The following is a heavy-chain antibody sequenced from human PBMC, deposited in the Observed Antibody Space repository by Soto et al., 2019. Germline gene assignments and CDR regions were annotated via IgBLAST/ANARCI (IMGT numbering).Heavy chain of an antibody. D-gene: IGHD4-17*01. CDR3: ATAPIIAVTTKVFSLFDY. V-gene: IGHV1-24*01. J-gene: IGHJ4*02. CDR1: GYTLTELS. CDR2: FDPEDGET. Sequence: GASVKVSCKVSGYTLTELSMHWVRQAPGKGLEWMGGFDPEDGETIYAQKFQGRVTMTEDTSTDTAYMELSSLRSEDTAVYYCATAPIIAVTTKVFSLFDYWGQGTLVTVSS.